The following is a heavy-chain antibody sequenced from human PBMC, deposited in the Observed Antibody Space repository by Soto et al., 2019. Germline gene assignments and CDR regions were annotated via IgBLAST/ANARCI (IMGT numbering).Heavy chain of an antibody. V-gene: IGHV3-74*01. J-gene: IGHJ4*02. CDR3: AIQDCTNDVCLEAAVNVGGALEY. D-gene: IGHD2-8*01. Sequence: EVQLVESGGGLVQTGKALRLSCAASGITFRKYWMHWVRQAPGKGPVWVSYISSDGTTTDYADSVKGRFTISRDNAKNTLYLQMDILRVEDTAVYYCAIQDCTNDVCLEAAVNVGGALEYWGQGAQVTVSS. CDR1: GITFRKYW. CDR2: ISSDGTTT.